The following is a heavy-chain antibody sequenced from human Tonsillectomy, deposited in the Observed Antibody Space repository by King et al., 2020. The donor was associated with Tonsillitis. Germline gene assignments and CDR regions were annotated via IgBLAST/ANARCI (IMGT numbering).Heavy chain of an antibody. V-gene: IGHV4-59*01. CDR1: GGSISSYY. CDR2: FYYNGST. J-gene: IGHJ3*02. CDR3: AKNIPGSDAFDI. D-gene: IGHD2/OR15-2a*01. Sequence: VQLQESGPGLVKPSETLSLTCTVSGGSISSYYWSWIRQPPGKGLEWFGVFYYNGSTNYNPSLKSRVTISVDTSKNQFSLTLSSVTAADTAVFYCAKNIPGSDAFDIWGQGTMVTVSS.